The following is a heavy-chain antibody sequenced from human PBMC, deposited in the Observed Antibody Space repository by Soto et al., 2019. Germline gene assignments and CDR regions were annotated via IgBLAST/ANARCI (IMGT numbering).Heavy chain of an antibody. V-gene: IGHV1-69*13. CDR1: GGTFSSYA. J-gene: IGHJ4*02. D-gene: IGHD3-22*01. Sequence: ASVKVSCKASGGTFSSYAISWVRQAPGQGLEWMGGIIPIFGTANYAQKFQGRVTITADESTSTAYMELSSLRSEDTAVYYCASENYYDSSGYYSLFDYWGQGTLVTVSS. CDR3: ASENYYDSSGYYSLFDY. CDR2: IIPIFGTA.